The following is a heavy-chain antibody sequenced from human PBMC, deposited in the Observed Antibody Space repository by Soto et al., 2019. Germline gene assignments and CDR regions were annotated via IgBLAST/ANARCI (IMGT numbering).Heavy chain of an antibody. CDR3: AKVLNGDYFGGYFDY. CDR1: GFTFSSYG. V-gene: IGHV3-30*18. Sequence: PGGSLRLSCAASGFTFSSYGMHWVRQAPGKGLEWVAVISYDGSNKYYADSVKGRFTISRDNSKNTLYQQMNSLRAEDTAVYYCAKVLNGDYFGGYFDYWGQGTLVTVSS. J-gene: IGHJ4*02. CDR2: ISYDGSNK. D-gene: IGHD4-17*01.